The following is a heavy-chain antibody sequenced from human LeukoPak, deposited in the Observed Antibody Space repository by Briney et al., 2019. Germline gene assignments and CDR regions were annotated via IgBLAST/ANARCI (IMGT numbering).Heavy chain of an antibody. Sequence: PGGSLRLSCAASGFTFNTYSMNWVRQAPGKGLEWVSYISSSSSTIYYADSVKGRFTISRDNAKNSLYLQMNSLRDDDTALYYCARDLRGDYWGQGTPVTVSS. CDR3: ARDLRGDY. CDR1: GFTFNTYS. V-gene: IGHV3-48*02. CDR2: ISSSSSTI. J-gene: IGHJ4*02.